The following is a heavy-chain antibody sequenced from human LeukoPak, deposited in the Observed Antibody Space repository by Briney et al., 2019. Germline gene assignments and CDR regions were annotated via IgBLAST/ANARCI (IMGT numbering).Heavy chain of an antibody. CDR3: ARAPSMIVVGPPDY. D-gene: IGHD3-22*01. V-gene: IGHV4-30-4*08. J-gene: IGHJ4*02. CDR1: GGSISSGGYY. CDR2: IYYSGST. Sequence: SETLSLTCTVSGGSISSGGYYWSWIRQHPGKGLEWIGYIYYSGSTYYNPSLKSRVTISVDTSKNQFSLKLSSVTAADTAVYYCARAPSMIVVGPPDYWGQGTLVTVSS.